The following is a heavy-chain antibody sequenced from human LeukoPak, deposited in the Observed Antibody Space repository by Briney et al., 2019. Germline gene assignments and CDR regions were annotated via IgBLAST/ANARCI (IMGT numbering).Heavy chain of an antibody. V-gene: IGHV1-2*02. J-gene: IGHJ6*04. CDR3: ARDSTRITIFGVAKFGSVDV. Sequence: ASVKVSCKASGYTFTGYYMHWVRQAPGQGLEWMGWINPNSGGTNYAQKFQGRVTMTRDTSISTAYMELSRLRSDDTAVYYCARDSTRITIFGVAKFGSVDVWGKGTTVTVSS. CDR2: INPNSGGT. CDR1: GYTFTGYY. D-gene: IGHD3-3*01.